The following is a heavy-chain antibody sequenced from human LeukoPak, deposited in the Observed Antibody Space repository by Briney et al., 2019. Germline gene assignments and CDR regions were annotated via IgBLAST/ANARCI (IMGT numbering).Heavy chain of an antibody. CDR3: ARLMVRGSNWFDP. V-gene: IGHV1-69*06. D-gene: IGHD3-10*01. CDR2: IIPIFGTA. CDR1: GGTFSSYA. J-gene: IGHJ5*02. Sequence: SVTVSCKASGGTFSSYAISWVRQAPGQGLEWMGGIIPIFGTANYAQKFQGRVTITADKSTSTAYMELSSLRSEDTAVYYCARLMVRGSNWFDPWGQGTLVTVSS.